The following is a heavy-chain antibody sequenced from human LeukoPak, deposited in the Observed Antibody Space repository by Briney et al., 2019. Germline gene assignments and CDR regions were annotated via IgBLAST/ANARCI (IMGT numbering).Heavy chain of an antibody. CDR2: IIPIFGTA. V-gene: IGHV1-69*13. J-gene: IGHJ4*02. CDR1: GGTFSRYA. CDR3: ARVPQLLWFGEGGYYFDY. Sequence: ASVKVSCKASGGTFSRYAISWVRQSPGQGLEWMGGIIPIFGTANYAQKFQGRVTITADESTSTAYMELSSLRSEDTAVYYCARVPQLLWFGEGGYYFDYWGQGTLVTVSS. D-gene: IGHD3-10*01.